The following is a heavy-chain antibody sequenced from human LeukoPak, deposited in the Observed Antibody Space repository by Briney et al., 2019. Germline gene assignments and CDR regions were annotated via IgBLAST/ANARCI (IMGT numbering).Heavy chain of an antibody. J-gene: IGHJ4*02. CDR3: AREVYCGGDCYADFDY. CDR2: INPNSGGT. V-gene: IGHV1-2*02. Sequence: GSSVKVSCKASGGTFSSYAISWVRQAPGQGLEWMGGINPNSGGTNYAQKFQGRVTMTRDTSISTAYMELSRLRSDDTAVYYCAREVYCGGDCYADFDYWGQGTLVTVSS. CDR1: GGTFSSYA. D-gene: IGHD2-21*02.